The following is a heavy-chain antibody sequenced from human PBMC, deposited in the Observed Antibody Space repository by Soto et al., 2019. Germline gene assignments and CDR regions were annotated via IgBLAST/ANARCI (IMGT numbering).Heavy chain of an antibody. J-gene: IGHJ4*02. CDR3: AKMSSENYYDPVFS. Sequence: QVQLVESGGGLVQTSGSLRIACVASGFTFSDYYMSWVRQAPGKGLVWVSYISSSGNTIYYADSVKGRITISRDNAKNSVYLQMNSLRAEDTALYFCAKMSSENYYDPVFSWGQGTLVTVSS. CDR1: GFTFSDYY. D-gene: IGHD3-22*01. V-gene: IGHV3-11*01. CDR2: ISSSGNTI.